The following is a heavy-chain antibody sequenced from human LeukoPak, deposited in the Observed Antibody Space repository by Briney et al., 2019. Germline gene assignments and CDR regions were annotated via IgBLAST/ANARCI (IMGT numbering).Heavy chain of an antibody. CDR2: IYLSGST. V-gene: IGHV4-38-2*02. D-gene: IGHD3-10*01. J-gene: IGHJ4*02. Sequence: SETPSLTCTVSGYSISSGYYWGWIRQPPGKGLEWIGNIYLSGSTYYNPSLKSRVTISVDTSKNQFSLKLSSVTAADTAVYYCAQSEGYYYGSGSSTPRDFYFDYWGQGTLVTVSS. CDR1: GYSISSGYY. CDR3: AQSEGYYYGSGSSTPRDFYFDY.